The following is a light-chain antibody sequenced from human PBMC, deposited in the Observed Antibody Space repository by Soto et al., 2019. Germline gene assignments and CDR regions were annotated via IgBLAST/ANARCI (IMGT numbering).Light chain of an antibody. Sequence: QSALTQPASMSGSPGRSITISCTGTSSDVGGYNYVSWYQQHPGKAPKLMIYEVSNRPSGISNRFSGSKSGNTASLTISGLQAEDEADYYCSSHTSSSTLVFGGGTQVTVL. CDR3: SSHTSSSTLV. J-gene: IGLJ2*01. V-gene: IGLV2-14*01. CDR2: EVS. CDR1: SSDVGGYNY.